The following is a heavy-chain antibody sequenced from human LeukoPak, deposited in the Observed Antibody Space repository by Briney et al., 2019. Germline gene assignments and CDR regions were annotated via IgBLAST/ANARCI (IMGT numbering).Heavy chain of an antibody. D-gene: IGHD5-12*01. J-gene: IGHJ4*02. CDR1: GYTLTELS. CDR2: FDPEDGET. Sequence: ASVKVSCKVSGYTLTELSMHWVRQAPGKGLEWMGGFDPEDGETIYAQKFQGGVTMTEDTSTDTAYMELSSLRSEDTAVYYCATVLRVATIFDNWGQGALVTVSS. CDR3: ATVLRVATIFDN. V-gene: IGHV1-24*01.